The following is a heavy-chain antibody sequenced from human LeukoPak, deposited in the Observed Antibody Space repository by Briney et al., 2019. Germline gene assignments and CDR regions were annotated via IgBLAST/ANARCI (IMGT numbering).Heavy chain of an antibody. Sequence: GGSLRLSCAASGFTVSSNYMSWVRHAPGKGLEWVSVIYSGGSTYAPESEEGKFTITGENSRNNVYHQMNSQRDEATAVYYCGRDRITIFGGGEGFDPWGQGTLVTVSS. J-gene: IGHJ5*02. D-gene: IGHD3-3*01. CDR3: GRDRITIFGGGEGFDP. CDR2: IYSGGST. V-gene: IGHV3-66*01. CDR1: GFTVSSNY.